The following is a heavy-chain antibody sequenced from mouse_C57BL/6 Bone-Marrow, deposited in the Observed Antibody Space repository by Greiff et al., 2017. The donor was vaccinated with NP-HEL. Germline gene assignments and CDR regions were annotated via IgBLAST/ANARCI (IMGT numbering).Heavy chain of an antibody. Sequence: VKLVESGAELARPGASVKLSCKASGYTFTSYGISWVKQRTGQGLEWIGEIYPSSGNTYYNEKFKGKATLTADKSSSTAYMELRSLTSEDSAVYFCANYYGSSDAMDYWGQGTSVTVSS. CDR2: IYPSSGNT. V-gene: IGHV1-81*01. CDR1: GYTFTSYG. D-gene: IGHD1-1*01. J-gene: IGHJ4*01. CDR3: ANYYGSSDAMDY.